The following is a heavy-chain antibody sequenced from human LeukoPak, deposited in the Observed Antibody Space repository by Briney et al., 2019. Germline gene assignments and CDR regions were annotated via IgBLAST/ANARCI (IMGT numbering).Heavy chain of an antibody. CDR1: GYTFTSYD. V-gene: IGHV1-8*01. D-gene: IGHD6-13*01. J-gene: IGHJ5*02. CDR3: ARIQQLVPFDWFDP. Sequence: ASVKVSCKASGYTFTSYDINWVRQATGQGLEWMGWMNPNSGNTGYAQKFQGRVTMTRNTSISTAYMELSSLRSEDTAVYYCARIQQLVPFDWFDPWGQGTLVTVSS. CDR2: MNPNSGNT.